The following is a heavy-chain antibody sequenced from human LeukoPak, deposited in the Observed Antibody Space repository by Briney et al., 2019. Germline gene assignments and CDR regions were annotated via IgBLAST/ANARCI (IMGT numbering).Heavy chain of an antibody. V-gene: IGHV5-51*01. D-gene: IGHD3-10*01. J-gene: IGHJ4*02. Sequence: GGPLKISCKGSGYRFTSYWIGWVRQLPGKGLEWMGIIYPGDSDTRNSPSFQGQVTISADKSISTAYLQWSSLKASDTAMYYCARQGSGSYLVLYWGQGTLVTVSS. CDR2: IYPGDSDT. CDR1: GYRFTSYW. CDR3: ARQGSGSYLVLY.